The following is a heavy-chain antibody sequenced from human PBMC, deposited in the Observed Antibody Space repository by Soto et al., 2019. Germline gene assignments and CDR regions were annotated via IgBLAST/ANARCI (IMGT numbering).Heavy chain of an antibody. CDR1: GGTFSSYA. CDR2: ISTYNGNT. CDR3: ARDPYHVLMVNAPNLYGMDV. Sequence: ASVKVSCKASGGTFSSYAISWVRQAPGQGLEWMGRISTYNGNTNYPQSLQGRLTMTTDTSTTTAYMKLRSLRSDDTAVYYCARDPYHVLMVNAPNLYGMDVWGQGTTVTVSS. V-gene: IGHV1-18*01. D-gene: IGHD2-8*01. J-gene: IGHJ6*02.